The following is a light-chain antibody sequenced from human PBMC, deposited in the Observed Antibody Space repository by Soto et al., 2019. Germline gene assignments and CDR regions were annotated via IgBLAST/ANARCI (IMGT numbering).Light chain of an antibody. V-gene: IGKV4-1*01. Sequence: IVMTQSPDSLGVSLGERATISCKSNQSLLYSSTSKNYLAWYRQRPGQPPQLLIYWASTREYGVPARFSGSGSGTDFTLTISSLQAEDVAVYFCQQYYDTPTFGPGTRLDFK. CDR2: WAS. CDR3: QQYYDTPT. CDR1: QSLLYSSTSKNY. J-gene: IGKJ3*01.